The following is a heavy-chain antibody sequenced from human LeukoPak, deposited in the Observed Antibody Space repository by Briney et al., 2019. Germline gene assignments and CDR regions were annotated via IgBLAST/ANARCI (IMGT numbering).Heavy chain of an antibody. J-gene: IGHJ6*04. CDR2: INWNGGST. D-gene: IGHD3-10*02. V-gene: IGHV3-20*04. CDR3: AELGITMIGGV. Sequence: GGSLRLSCAASGFTFDDYGMSWVRQAPGKGLEWVSGINWNGGSTFYADSVKGRFTISRDNAKNSLYLQMNSLRAEDTAVYYCAELGITMIGGVWGKGTTVTLSS. CDR1: GFTFDDYG.